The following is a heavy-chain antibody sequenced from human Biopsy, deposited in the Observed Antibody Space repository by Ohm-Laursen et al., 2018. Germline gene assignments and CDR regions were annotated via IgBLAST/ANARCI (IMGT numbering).Heavy chain of an antibody. J-gene: IGHJ1*01. CDR1: GGTFSNYG. D-gene: IGHD3-9*01. V-gene: IGHV1-69*10. CDR3: ATKLTGYFHH. Sequence: SVKVSCKPPGGTFSNYGVNWVRQAPGQGLEWLGGNIPILGMGNYAQKFQDRVTVVADTSTSTATMELRSLRSDDTAVYYCATKLTGYFHHWGQGTLVIVSS. CDR2: NIPILGMG.